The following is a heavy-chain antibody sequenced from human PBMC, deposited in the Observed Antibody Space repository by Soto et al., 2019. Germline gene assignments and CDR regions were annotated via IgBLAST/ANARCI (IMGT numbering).Heavy chain of an antibody. Sequence: SVKVSCKASGGTFSSYTISWVRQAPGQGLEWMGRIIPILGIANYAQKFQGRVTITADKSTSTAYMELSSLRSEDTAVYYCARHGSGSYYNNWFDPWGQGTLVTVSS. J-gene: IGHJ5*02. CDR2: IIPILGIA. V-gene: IGHV1-69*02. CDR1: GGTFSSYT. D-gene: IGHD3-10*01. CDR3: ARHGSGSYYNNWFDP.